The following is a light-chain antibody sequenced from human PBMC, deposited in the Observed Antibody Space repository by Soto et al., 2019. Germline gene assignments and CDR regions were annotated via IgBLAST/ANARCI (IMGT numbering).Light chain of an antibody. CDR1: QSVSSSY. V-gene: IGKV3-20*01. CDR3: QQYGSSPLYT. J-gene: IGKJ2*01. Sequence: EIVLTQSPGTLSLSPGERATLSCRASQSVSSSYLAWYQQKPGQAPRLLIYGASSRATGIPDRFSGSGSGTDFTLTMRELDAEDFGVSSRQQYGSSPLYTFGEGTKLEI. CDR2: GAS.